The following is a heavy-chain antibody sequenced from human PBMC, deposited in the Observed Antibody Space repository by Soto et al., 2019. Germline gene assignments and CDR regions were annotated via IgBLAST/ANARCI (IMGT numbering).Heavy chain of an antibody. J-gene: IGHJ5*02. D-gene: IGHD6-13*01. CDR3: ARGKRSKTASAGTGWFDP. CDR1: GDSISSGGLS. Sequence: QLQLQESGSGLLKPSQTLCLNCSVSGDSISSGGLSWNWLRQSPGRGLEWIGYIYYPGLTYYNPSLKSRVSMSLDTSENQVSLSLSSVTAADSAVYYCARGKRSKTASAGTGWFDPWGPGTLVTVSS. V-gene: IGHV4-30-2*06. CDR2: IYYPGLT.